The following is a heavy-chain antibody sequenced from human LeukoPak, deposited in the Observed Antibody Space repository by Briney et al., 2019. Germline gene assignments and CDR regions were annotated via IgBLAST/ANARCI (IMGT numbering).Heavy chain of an antibody. CDR2: MTTSGSS. Sequence: SETLSFTCTVSGGSISGYYWSWIRQPAGKGLEWIVRMTTSGSSHYNPSLRSRVTISLDTSANKFSLKLSSVTAADTAVYYCVRDESSTWDPPFDYWGQGTLVTVSS. CDR3: VRDESSTWDPPFDY. D-gene: IGHD6-13*01. CDR1: GGSISGYY. J-gene: IGHJ4*02. V-gene: IGHV4-4*07.